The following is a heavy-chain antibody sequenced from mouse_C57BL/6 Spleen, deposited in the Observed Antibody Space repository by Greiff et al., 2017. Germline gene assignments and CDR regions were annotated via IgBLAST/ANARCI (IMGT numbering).Heavy chain of an antibody. CDR3: AVYDYENYAMDY. CDR1: GYTFTSYW. V-gene: IGHV1-64*01. CDR2: IHPNSGST. J-gene: IGHJ4*01. D-gene: IGHD2-4*01. Sequence: VQLQQSGAELVKPGASVKLSCKASGYTFTSYWMHWVKQRPGQGLEWIGMIHPNSGSTNYNEKFKSKATLTVDKSYSTAYMQLSSLTSEDSAVYYCAVYDYENYAMDYWGQGTSVTVSS.